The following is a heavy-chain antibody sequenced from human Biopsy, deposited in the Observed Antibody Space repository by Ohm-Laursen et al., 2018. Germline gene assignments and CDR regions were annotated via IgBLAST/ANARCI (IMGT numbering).Heavy chain of an antibody. V-gene: IGHV4-31*03. J-gene: IGHJ4*02. CDR3: ARLGSGDYFPTFFDF. Sequence: SDTLSLTCTVSGVSINGGRYYWNWIRHHPGKGLEWIVNIFYSANTYYNPSLKSRVTISVDTSKNQFSLKLSSVTAADTAVYYCARLGSGDYFPTFFDFWGQGALVTVSS. CDR1: GVSINGGRYY. D-gene: IGHD5-12*01. CDR2: IFYSANT.